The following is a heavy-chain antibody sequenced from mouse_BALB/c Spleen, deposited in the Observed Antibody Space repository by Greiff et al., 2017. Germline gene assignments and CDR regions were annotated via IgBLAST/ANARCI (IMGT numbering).Heavy chain of an antibody. Sequence: VKVVESGPGLVAPSQSLSITCTVSGFSLTSYGVHWVRQPPGKGLEWLGVIWAGGSTNYNSALMSRLSISKDNSKSQVFLKMNSLQTDDTAIYYCVRERYGDYYAMDYWGQGTSVTVSS. CDR2: IWAGGST. J-gene: IGHJ4*01. CDR3: VRERYGDYYAMDY. D-gene: IGHD2-14*01. CDR1: GFSLTSYG. V-gene: IGHV2-9*02.